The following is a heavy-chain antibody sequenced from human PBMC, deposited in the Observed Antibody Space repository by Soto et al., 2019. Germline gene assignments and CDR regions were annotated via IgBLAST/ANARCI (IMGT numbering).Heavy chain of an antibody. CDR2: SHQSGNT. Sequence: SETLSLTCAVSGVSIGSHDWWTWVRQPPGKGLEWIGESHQSGNTNYNPSLKSRVTISVDTSKNQFSLKLTSVTAADTAVYYCVRASPWDDYYDSSGYPALDPWGQGTLVTVSS. V-gene: IGHV4-4*02. CDR1: GVSIGSHDW. J-gene: IGHJ5*02. D-gene: IGHD3-22*01. CDR3: VRASPWDDYYDSSGYPALDP.